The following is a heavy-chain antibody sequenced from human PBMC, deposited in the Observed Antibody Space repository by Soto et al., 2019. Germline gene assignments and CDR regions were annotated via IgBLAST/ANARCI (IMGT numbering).Heavy chain of an antibody. J-gene: IGHJ6*02. D-gene: IGHD6-13*01. CDR2: ISYDGSNK. Sequence: PGGSLRLSCAASGFTFSSYSMNWVRQAPGKGLEWVSVISYDGSNKYYADSVKGRFTISRDNSKNPLYLQMNSLRAEDTAVYYCARGRQQLVLDYYYYGMDVWGQGTTVTVSS. CDR1: GFTFSSYS. V-gene: IGHV3-30*03. CDR3: ARGRQQLVLDYYYYGMDV.